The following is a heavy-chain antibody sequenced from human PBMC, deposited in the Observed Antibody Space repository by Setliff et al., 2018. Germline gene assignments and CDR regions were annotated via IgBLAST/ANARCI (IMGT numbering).Heavy chain of an antibody. CDR1: GGSISSSTHY. V-gene: IGHV4-39*01. D-gene: IGHD3-10*01. J-gene: IGHJ4*01. CDR2: IYYTGST. Sequence: KASETLSLTCNVSGGSISSSTHYWGWIRQPPGKGLEWIGGIYYTGSTYYNPSLKSRVTISADKSKNQFSLKLSSVTAADTAVYYCATPRSHLFGSGSYYDYWGQGTLVTISS. CDR3: ATPRSHLFGSGSYYDY.